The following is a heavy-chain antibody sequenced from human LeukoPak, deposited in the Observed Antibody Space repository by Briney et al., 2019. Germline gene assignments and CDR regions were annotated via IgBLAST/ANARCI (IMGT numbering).Heavy chain of an antibody. V-gene: IGHV3-49*04. Sequence: GGSLRLSCAASGFTFSDYYMSWVRQAPGKGLEWVGFIRSKAYGGTTEYAASVKGRFTISRDDSKSIAYLQMNSLKTEDTAVYYCTRVSRVRGVIFAFDYWGQGTLVTVSS. CDR1: GFTFSDYY. CDR3: TRVSRVRGVIFAFDY. J-gene: IGHJ4*02. D-gene: IGHD3-10*01. CDR2: IRSKAYGGTT.